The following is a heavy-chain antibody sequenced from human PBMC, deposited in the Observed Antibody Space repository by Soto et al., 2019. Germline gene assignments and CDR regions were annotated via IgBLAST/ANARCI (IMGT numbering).Heavy chain of an antibody. V-gene: IGHV4-59*01. J-gene: IGHJ3*02. D-gene: IGHD6-19*01. CDR3: ARSVVHQWLVHDAFDI. CDR2: VYYSGTT. CDR1: GGSISSSY. Sequence: QVQLQESGPGLLKPSETLSLTCTVSGGSISSSYWSWIRQPPGKGLEWIAYVYYSGTTNYNPSLEIRVTISIDTSTNQFSLRLTSVTAADTAVYYCARSVVHQWLVHDAFDIWGQGTLVTVSS.